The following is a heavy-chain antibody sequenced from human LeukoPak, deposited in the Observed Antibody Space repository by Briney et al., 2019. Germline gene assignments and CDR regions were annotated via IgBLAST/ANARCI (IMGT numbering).Heavy chain of an antibody. CDR3: ARARYYYGSSGYGLDY. D-gene: IGHD3-22*01. Sequence: SVKVSCKASGGTFSSYAISWVRQAPGQGLEWMGRIIPIFGTANYAQKFQGRVTITTDESTSTAYMELSSLRSEDTAVYYCARARYYYGSSGYGLDYWGQGTLVTVSS. J-gene: IGHJ4*02. CDR1: GGTFSSYA. V-gene: IGHV1-69*05. CDR2: IIPIFGTA.